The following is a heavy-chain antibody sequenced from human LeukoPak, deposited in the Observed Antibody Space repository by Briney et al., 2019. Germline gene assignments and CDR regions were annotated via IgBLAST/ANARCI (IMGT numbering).Heavy chain of an antibody. V-gene: IGHV4-59*01. CDR2: IYYSGST. Sequence: SETLSLTCTVSGGSISSYYWSWIRQPPGKGLEWIGYIYYSGSTNYNPSLRSRVTISVDTSKNQFSLKLSSVTAADTAVYYCARASSGWYRQLYFDYWGQGTLVTVSS. CDR3: ARASSGWYRQLYFDY. D-gene: IGHD6-19*01. CDR1: GGSISSYY. J-gene: IGHJ4*02.